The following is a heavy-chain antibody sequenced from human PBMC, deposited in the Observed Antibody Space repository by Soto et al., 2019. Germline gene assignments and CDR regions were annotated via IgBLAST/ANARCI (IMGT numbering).Heavy chain of an antibody. J-gene: IGHJ4*02. Sequence: QSQTLSLTCTVSGGSISSSSYYWGWIRQPPGKGLEWIGSIYYSGSTYYNPSLKSRVTISVDTSKNQFSLKLSSVTAADTAVYYCARDQTIAVAGTRSVLFDYWGQGTLVTVSS. V-gene: IGHV4-39*07. D-gene: IGHD6-19*01. CDR1: GGSISSSSYY. CDR2: IYYSGST. CDR3: ARDQTIAVAGTRSVLFDY.